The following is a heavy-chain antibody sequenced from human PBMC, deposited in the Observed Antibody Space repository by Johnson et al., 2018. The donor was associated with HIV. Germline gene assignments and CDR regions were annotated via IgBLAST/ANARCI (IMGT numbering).Heavy chain of an antibody. V-gene: IGHV3-23*03. CDR1: GFTFSSYA. Sequence: VQLVESGGGLVQPGGSLRLSCAASGFTFSSYAMSWVRQAPGKGLEWVAVIYSGGSTYYADSVKGRFTNSTDNSKKTLYLQMSSLRAEDTAGYYCARDRGVEDAFDIWGQGTMVTVSS. J-gene: IGHJ3*02. CDR3: ARDRGVEDAFDI. CDR2: IYSGGST. D-gene: IGHD5-24*01.